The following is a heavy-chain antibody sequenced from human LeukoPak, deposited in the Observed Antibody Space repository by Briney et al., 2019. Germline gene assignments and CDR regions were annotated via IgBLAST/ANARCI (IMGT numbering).Heavy chain of an antibody. V-gene: IGHV3-30*07. CDR1: GFTFSTYA. CDR2: VSYDGSDE. Sequence: GGSLRLSCAASGFTFSTYAMDWVRQAPGKGLEWVAAVSYDGSDEYYADSVKGRFTIYRDKSKNTLYLQMNSLRAEDTAVYHCARGGANYDLWSGYRYWGQGTLVTVSS. D-gene: IGHD3-3*01. CDR3: ARGGANYDLWSGYRY. J-gene: IGHJ4*02.